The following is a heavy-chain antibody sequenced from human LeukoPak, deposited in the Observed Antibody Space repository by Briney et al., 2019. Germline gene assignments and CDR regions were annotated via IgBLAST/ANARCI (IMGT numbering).Heavy chain of an antibody. D-gene: IGHD6-19*01. Sequence: ASVKVSCKVSGYTLTELSMHWVRQAPGKGLEWMGGFDPEDGETIYAQKFQGRVTMTEDTSTDTAYMELSSLRSEDTAVYYCATGGIGAGTSLIDYWGQGTLVTVSS. V-gene: IGHV1-24*01. CDR1: GYTLTELS. CDR2: FDPEDGET. CDR3: ATGGIGAGTSLIDY. J-gene: IGHJ4*02.